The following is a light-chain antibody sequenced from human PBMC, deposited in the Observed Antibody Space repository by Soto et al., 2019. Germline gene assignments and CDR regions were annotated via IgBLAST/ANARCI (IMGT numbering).Light chain of an antibody. V-gene: IGKV3-20*01. Sequence: EIVLTQSPGTLSLSPGESAALSCRASQSISNNFLAWYQRKPGQAPRLLISGASYRATDIPYRFSGSGSGTDFTLTITRLEPDDFAVYYCQQYGGSPPTFGQGTTVDVK. CDR1: QSISNNF. CDR3: QQYGGSPPT. CDR2: GAS. J-gene: IGKJ1*01.